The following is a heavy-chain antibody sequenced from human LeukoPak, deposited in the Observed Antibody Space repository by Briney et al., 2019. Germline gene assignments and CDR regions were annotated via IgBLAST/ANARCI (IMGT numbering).Heavy chain of an antibody. Sequence: SETLSLTCTVSGGSISGYHWSWIRQPPGKGLEWIGYIYYGGSTNYNPSLKCRVTISLDTSKNQFSLKLNSVTAADTAVYYCARHHIVSTGTFDYWGQGTLVTVSS. CDR3: ARHHIVSTGTFDY. CDR2: IYYGGST. D-gene: IGHD5/OR15-5a*01. CDR1: GGSISGYH. J-gene: IGHJ4*02. V-gene: IGHV4-59*08.